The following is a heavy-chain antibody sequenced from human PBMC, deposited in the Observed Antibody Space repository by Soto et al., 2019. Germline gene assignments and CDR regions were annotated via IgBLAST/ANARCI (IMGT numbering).Heavy chain of an antibody. CDR2: ISHDGSYK. V-gene: IGHV3-30*18. Sequence: PGGSLRLSCAASGFSFTTYVMHWVRQAPGKGLEWVAVISHDGSYKYYGDAVKGRFTISRDTSKNAVYLEMNSLRPEDTAVYYCAXGLLAIVGTTLPRDAFNIWGQGTMVTVSS. CDR1: GFSFTTYV. D-gene: IGHD1-26*01. CDR3: AXGLLAIVGTTLPRDAFNI. J-gene: IGHJ3*02.